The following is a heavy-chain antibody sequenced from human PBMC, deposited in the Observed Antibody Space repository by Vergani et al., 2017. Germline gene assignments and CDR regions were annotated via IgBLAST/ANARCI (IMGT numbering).Heavy chain of an antibody. D-gene: IGHD6-6*01. V-gene: IGHV4-61*02. CDR2: IYTSGST. CDR1: GGSISSGSYY. Sequence: QVQLQESGPGLLKPSQTLSLTCTVSGGSISSGSYYWSWIRQPAGKGLEWIGRIYTSGSTNYNPSLKSRVTMSVDTSKNQFSLKLSSVTAADTAVYYCARVRRIAAQYWYFDLWGRGTLVTVSS. J-gene: IGHJ2*01. CDR3: ARVRRIAAQYWYFDL.